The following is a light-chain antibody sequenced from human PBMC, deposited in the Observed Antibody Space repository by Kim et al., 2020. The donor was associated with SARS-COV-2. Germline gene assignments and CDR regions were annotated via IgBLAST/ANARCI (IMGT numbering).Light chain of an antibody. J-gene: IGKJ2*03. CDR1: QGISSW. V-gene: IGKV1-12*01. CDR2: AAS. Sequence: SAPVGDRVTSTSRASQGISSWLAWYQKKPAKAPKLLIYAASSLQSGVPSRFSGSGSGTDFTLTISSLQPEDFATYYCQQANSFPYSFGQGTKLEI. CDR3: QQANSFPYS.